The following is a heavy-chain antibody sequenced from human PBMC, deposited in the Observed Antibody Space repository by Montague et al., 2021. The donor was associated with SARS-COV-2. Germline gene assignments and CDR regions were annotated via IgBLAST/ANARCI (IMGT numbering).Heavy chain of an antibody. CDR3: ARANGYYFDY. J-gene: IGHJ4*02. D-gene: IGHD2-8*01. CDR2: INHSGST. CDR1: GGSFSGYY. Sequence: SETLSLTCAVYGGSFSGYYWSWIRQPPGKGLEWIGAINHSGSTNYNPSLKSRVTISVDTSKNQFSLKLSSVTAADTAVYYCARANGYYFDYWGQGTLVTVSS. V-gene: IGHV4-34*01.